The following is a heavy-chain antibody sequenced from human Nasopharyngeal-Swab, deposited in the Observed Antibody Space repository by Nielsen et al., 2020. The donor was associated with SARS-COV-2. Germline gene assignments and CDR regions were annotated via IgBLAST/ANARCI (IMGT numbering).Heavy chain of an antibody. CDR2: IYTSGST. Sequence: SETLSLTCTVSGGSISSSSYYWSWIRQPAGKGLEWIGRIYTSGSTNYNPSLKSRVTMSVDTSKNQFSLKLSSVTAADTAVYYCARSPYYYDSSGYQYYFDYWGQGTLVTVSS. CDR1: GGSISSSSYY. D-gene: IGHD3-22*01. CDR3: ARSPYYYDSSGYQYYFDY. J-gene: IGHJ4*02. V-gene: IGHV4-61*02.